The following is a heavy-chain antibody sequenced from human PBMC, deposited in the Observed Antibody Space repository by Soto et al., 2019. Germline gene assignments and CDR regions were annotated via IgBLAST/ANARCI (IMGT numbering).Heavy chain of an antibody. D-gene: IGHD6-19*01. Sequence: EVQLLESGGGLVQPGGSLRLSCAASGFTFSNYSMNWVRQAPGKGLEWVSTISGSGGSPYYADSVKGRFTISRHNSRNTLYLQMNSLRAGDPAIYYCAKEGTSGLYSFDYWGQGTLVTVSS. J-gene: IGHJ4*02. CDR3: AKEGTSGLYSFDY. V-gene: IGHV3-23*01. CDR1: GFTFSNYS. CDR2: ISGSGGSP.